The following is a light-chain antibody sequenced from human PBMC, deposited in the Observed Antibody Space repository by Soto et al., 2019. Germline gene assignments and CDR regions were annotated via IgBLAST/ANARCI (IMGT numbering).Light chain of an antibody. V-gene: IGKV3-20*01. J-gene: IGKJ1*01. CDR1: QSVTSNY. CDR3: QQYGGSPPET. Sequence: ESVLTQSPGTLSLSPGERATLSCRASQSVTSNYLAWYQQRPGQAPRLLIYAASSRATGIPDRFSGSGSGTDFPLTISRLEPEDFAVYYCQQYGGSPPETFGQGTKVEIK. CDR2: AAS.